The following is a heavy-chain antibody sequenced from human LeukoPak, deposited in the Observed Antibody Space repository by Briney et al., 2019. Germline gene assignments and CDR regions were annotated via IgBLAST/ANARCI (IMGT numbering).Heavy chain of an antibody. J-gene: IGHJ4*02. CDR1: GYTFTGYY. CDR2: INPNSGGT. CDR3: ARDSSGWYRPGY. V-gene: IGHV1-2*02. D-gene: IGHD6-19*01. Sequence: ASVKVSCKASGYTFTGYYMRWVPQAPGQRLEWRGWINPNSGGTNYAQKFQGRVTMTRDTSISTAYMELSRLRSDDTAVYYCARDSSGWYRPGYWGQGTLVTVSS.